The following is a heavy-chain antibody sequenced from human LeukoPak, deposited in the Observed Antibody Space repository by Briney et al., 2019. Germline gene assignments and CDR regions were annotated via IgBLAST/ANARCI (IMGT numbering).Heavy chain of an antibody. J-gene: IGHJ6*03. Sequence: SGPTLVNPTQTLTLTCTFSGFSLSTSGVGVGWIRQPPGKALEWLALIYWDDDNRYSPSLKRRLTITKDTSKNQVVLTMTNMDPVGTATYYCAHSTYYYGSGSYLDPIYYYYYMDVWGKGTTVTVSS. V-gene: IGHV2-5*02. CDR1: GFSLSTSGVG. CDR3: AHSTYYYGSGSYLDPIYYYYYMDV. D-gene: IGHD3-10*01. CDR2: IYWDDDN.